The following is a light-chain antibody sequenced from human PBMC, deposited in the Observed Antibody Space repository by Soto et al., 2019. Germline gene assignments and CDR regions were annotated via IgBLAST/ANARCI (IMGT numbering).Light chain of an antibody. CDR2: AAS. CDR3: QHLDSYPIT. J-gene: IGKJ5*01. CDR1: QGVSSY. V-gene: IGKV1-9*01. Sequence: IPLTQSPSSLSASVGDRVIITCRASQGVSSYLAWYQQKPGKAPKLLIYAASTLESGVPSRFSGSGSGADFTLTIDSLQPEDFATYYCQHLDSYPITFGQGTRLEIK.